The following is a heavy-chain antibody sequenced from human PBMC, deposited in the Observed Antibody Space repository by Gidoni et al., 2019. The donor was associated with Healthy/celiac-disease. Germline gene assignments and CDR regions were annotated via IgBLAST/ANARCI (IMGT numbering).Heavy chain of an antibody. Sequence: QLQLQESGPGLVKPSEPLSLTCPVSGGSISSSSYYWGWIRQPPGKELEWIGSIYYSGSTYDNPSLKSRVTISGDTSKNQFSLKLSSVTAADTAVYYCARRKAARPLRYFDYGGQGTLVTVSS. CDR3: ARRKAARPLRYFDY. D-gene: IGHD6-6*01. CDR1: GGSISSSSYY. CDR2: IYYSGST. J-gene: IGHJ4*02. V-gene: IGHV4-39*01.